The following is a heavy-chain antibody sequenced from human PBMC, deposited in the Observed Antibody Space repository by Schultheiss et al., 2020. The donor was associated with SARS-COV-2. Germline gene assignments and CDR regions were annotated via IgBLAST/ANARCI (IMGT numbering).Heavy chain of an antibody. J-gene: IGHJ4*02. V-gene: IGHV3-11*04. CDR1: GFTFSNAW. D-gene: IGHD6-13*01. Sequence: GGSLRLSCAASGFTFSNAWMSWVRQAPGKGLEWVSYISSSGSTIYYADSVKGRFTISRDNAKNSLYLQMNSLRAEDTAVYYCARGDSSSWYSCFDYWGQGTLVTVSS. CDR3: ARGDSSSWYSCFDY. CDR2: ISSSGSTI.